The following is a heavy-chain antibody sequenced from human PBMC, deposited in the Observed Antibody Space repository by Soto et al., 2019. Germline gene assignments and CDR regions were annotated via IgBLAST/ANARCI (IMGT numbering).Heavy chain of an antibody. J-gene: IGHJ3*02. D-gene: IGHD6-13*01. CDR1: GFTFSSYS. CDR2: ISSSSYI. CDR3: AREQLVGRPGAFDI. Sequence: GGSLRLACAASGFTFSSYSMNWVRQAPGKGLEWVSSISSSSYIYYADSVKGRFTISRDNAKNSLYLQMNSLRAEDTAVCYCAREQLVGRPGAFDIWGQGTMVTVSS. V-gene: IGHV3-21*01.